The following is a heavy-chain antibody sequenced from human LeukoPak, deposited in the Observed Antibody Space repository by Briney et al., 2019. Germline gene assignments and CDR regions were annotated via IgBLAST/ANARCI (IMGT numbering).Heavy chain of an antibody. CDR2: IYYRGST. D-gene: IGHD3-10*01. CDR3: AKSGPGQKWFGELSGGYYYYYYMDV. Sequence: PSETLSLTCTVSGGSISSSSYYWGWIRQPPGKGLEWIGNIYYRGSTYYNPSLKSRVTISVDTSKNQFSLNLSSVTAADTAVYYCAKSGPGQKWFGELSGGYYYYYYMDVWGKGTTVTISS. V-gene: IGHV4-39*07. J-gene: IGHJ6*03. CDR1: GGSISSSSYY.